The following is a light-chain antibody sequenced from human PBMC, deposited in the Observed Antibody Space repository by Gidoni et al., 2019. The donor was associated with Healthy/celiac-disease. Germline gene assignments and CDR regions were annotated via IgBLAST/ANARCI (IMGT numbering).Light chain of an antibody. CDR3: QQYNNWPSIT. V-gene: IGKV3-15*01. Sequence: ELVMTQSPATLSVSPGERATLSCRASQSVSSNLAWYQQKPGQAPRLLIYGASTRATGSPARFSGSGSGTEFTLTISSLQSEDCAVYYCQQYNNWPSITFGQGTRLEIK. CDR1: QSVSSN. CDR2: GAS. J-gene: IGKJ5*01.